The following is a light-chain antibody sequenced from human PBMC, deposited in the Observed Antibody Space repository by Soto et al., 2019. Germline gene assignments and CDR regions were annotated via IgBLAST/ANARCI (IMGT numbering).Light chain of an antibody. CDR3: QQSYSTRT. V-gene: IGKV1-39*01. Sequence: DIVMTQSPASLSASVGDRATISCRASQSIGRNLNWYQQTPGKAPKLLIYAASSMQTGVPSRFSGSGSVTDFTLTIMRFQDDDFATYHCQQSYSTRTFGQGTKVDIK. CDR1: QSIGRN. CDR2: AAS. J-gene: IGKJ1*01.